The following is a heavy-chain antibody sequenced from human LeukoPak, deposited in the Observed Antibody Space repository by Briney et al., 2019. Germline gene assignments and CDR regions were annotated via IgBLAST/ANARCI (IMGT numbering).Heavy chain of an antibody. J-gene: IGHJ4*02. D-gene: IGHD3-9*01. V-gene: IGHV3-23*01. CDR1: GFTFRCYA. Sequence: PGGSLRLSCSASGFTFRCYAVIGPRQAPGKGVEGVAAIGGSGGSTYYADSVKGRFTSSRDNSKNTLYLQMNSLRAEDSAVYYCAKEEDYDILFIDSWGQGTLVTVSS. CDR2: IGGSGGST. CDR3: AKEEDYDILFIDS.